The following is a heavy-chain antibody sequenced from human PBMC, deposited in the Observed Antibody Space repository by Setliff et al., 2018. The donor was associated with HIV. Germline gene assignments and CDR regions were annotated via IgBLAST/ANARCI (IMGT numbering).Heavy chain of an antibody. D-gene: IGHD2-2*01. CDR3: TRDRYANGWLYFDY. J-gene: IGHJ4*02. CDR1: GGSIRSSY. V-gene: IGHV4-4*07. CDR2: IHTPGGT. Sequence: SETLSLTCTVSGGSIRSSYWSWIRQPVGKGLEWIGRIHTPGGTKYNSSLESRVTMSLDTSRNQFSLKLNSVTAADSAVYFCTRDRYANGWLYFDYWGPGILVTVSS.